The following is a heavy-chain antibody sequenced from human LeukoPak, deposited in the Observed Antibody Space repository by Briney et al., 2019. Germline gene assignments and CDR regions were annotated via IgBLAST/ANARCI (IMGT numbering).Heavy chain of an antibody. J-gene: IGHJ4*02. D-gene: IGHD1-26*01. CDR3: ATRSYWGDFDY. V-gene: IGHV3-53*01. CDR1: GFTVSSNY. CDR2: IYSGGST. Sequence: GGSLRLSCAASGFTVSSNYMSWVRQAPGKGLEWVSVIYSGGSTYYADSVKGRFTISRDNSKNTLYLQMNSLRAEDTAVYYCATRSYWGDFDYWGQGTLVTVSP.